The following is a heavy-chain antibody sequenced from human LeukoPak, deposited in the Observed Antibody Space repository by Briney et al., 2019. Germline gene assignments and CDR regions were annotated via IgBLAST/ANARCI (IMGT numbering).Heavy chain of an antibody. D-gene: IGHD2-8*02. V-gene: IGHV3-23*01. CDR1: GFTFSSYA. J-gene: IGHJ6*04. CDR3: AKDLRRGVRAFYYYGMDV. Sequence: GGSLRLSCAASGFTFSSYAMSWVRQAPGKGLEWVSAISGSGGSTYYADSVKGRFTISRDNSKNTLYLQMYSLRAEDTAVYYCAKDLRRGVRAFYYYGMDVWGKGTTVTVSS. CDR2: ISGSGGST.